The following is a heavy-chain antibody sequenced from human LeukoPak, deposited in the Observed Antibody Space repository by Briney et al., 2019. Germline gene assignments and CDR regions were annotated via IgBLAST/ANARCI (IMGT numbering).Heavy chain of an antibody. CDR3: ARDRLYAFDI. CDR1: GFTFSKYV. Sequence: PGRSLRLSCAASGFTFSKYVMHWVRQAPGKGLEWVATISYDGSNKYYADSVKGRFTISTDNAKNSLYLQMNSLRDEDTAVYYCARDRLYAFDIWGQGTTVTVSS. V-gene: IGHV3-30*03. CDR2: ISYDGSNK. J-gene: IGHJ3*02. D-gene: IGHD6-19*01.